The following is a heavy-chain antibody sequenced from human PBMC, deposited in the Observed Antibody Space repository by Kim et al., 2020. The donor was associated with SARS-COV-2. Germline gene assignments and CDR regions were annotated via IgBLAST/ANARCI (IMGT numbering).Heavy chain of an antibody. D-gene: IGHD7-27*01. CDR1: GLTVSSYS. Sequence: GGSLRLSCAASGLTVSSYSMRWVRQAPGKGLEWVSVIFSDGDTYYEESAGGGLSISSNNSAKIMYLLMINMRAADETVYYCCREVIWASSLHCIDVWG. J-gene: IGHJ6*03. CDR2: IFSDGDT. CDR3: CREVIWASSLHCIDV. V-gene: IGHV3-66*01.